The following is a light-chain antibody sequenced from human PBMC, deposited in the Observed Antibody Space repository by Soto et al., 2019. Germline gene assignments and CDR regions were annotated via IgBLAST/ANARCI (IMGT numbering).Light chain of an antibody. J-gene: IGLJ1*01. V-gene: IGLV1-51*01. Sequence: SVLTQPPSASAAPGQKVTISCSGSSSNIGGNSVSWYQQLPGTAPKLLIYDDNKRPSGIPDRFSGSKSGTSATLGITGFQTGDEADYYCGSWDSSLSAYVFGTGTKVTV. CDR3: GSWDSSLSAYV. CDR1: SSNIGGNS. CDR2: DDN.